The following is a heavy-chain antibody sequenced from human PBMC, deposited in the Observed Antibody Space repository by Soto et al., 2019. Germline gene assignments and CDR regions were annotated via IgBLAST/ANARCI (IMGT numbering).Heavy chain of an antibody. CDR2: IYYSGST. D-gene: IGHD3-10*01. CDR3: ARDRGVRGVTYDYYYGMDV. V-gene: IGHV4-31*03. CDR1: GGSISSGGYY. Sequence: QVQLQESGPGLVKPSQTLSLTCTVSGGSISSGGYYWSWIRQHPGKGLEWIGYIYYSGSTYYNPSLKRRVTISVDTSKNQFSLKLSSVTAADTAVDYCARDRGVRGVTYDYYYGMDVWGQGTTVTVSS. J-gene: IGHJ6*02.